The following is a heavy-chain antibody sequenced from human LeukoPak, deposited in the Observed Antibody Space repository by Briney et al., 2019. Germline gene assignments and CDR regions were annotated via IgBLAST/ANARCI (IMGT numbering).Heavy chain of an antibody. Sequence: TGGSLRLSCAASGFTFSSYAMSWVRQAPGEGLEWVSAISGSGGSTYYADSVKGRFTISRDNSKTTLYLQMNSLRAEDTAVYYCAKRPGIAAAGSLNWFDPWGQGTLVTVSS. CDR1: GFTFSSYA. J-gene: IGHJ5*02. D-gene: IGHD6-13*01. V-gene: IGHV3-23*01. CDR2: ISGSGGST. CDR3: AKRPGIAAAGSLNWFDP.